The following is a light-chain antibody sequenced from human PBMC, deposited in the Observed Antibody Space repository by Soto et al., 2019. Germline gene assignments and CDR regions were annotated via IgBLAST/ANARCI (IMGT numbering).Light chain of an antibody. J-gene: IGLJ1*01. CDR3: ASLTTTKFV. CDR2: EVT. V-gene: IGLV2-14*01. CDR1: SSDVGAYNL. Sequence: QSVLTQPASVSGSPGQSITISCTGTSSDVGAYNLVSWYQHLPDKAPKLIISEVTNRPSGVSDRFSGSKSGNTASLTISGLQAEDEADYYCASLTTTKFVFGRGTKVTVL.